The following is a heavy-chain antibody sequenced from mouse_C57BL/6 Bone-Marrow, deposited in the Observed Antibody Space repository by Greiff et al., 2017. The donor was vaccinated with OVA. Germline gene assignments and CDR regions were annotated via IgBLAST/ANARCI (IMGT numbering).Heavy chain of an antibody. CDR1: GFTFSSYT. CDR2: ISGGGGNT. CDR3: ERQNYGSSPYYYAMDY. V-gene: IGHV5-9*01. J-gene: IGHJ4*01. D-gene: IGHD1-1*01. Sequence: EVQGVESGGGLVKPGGSLKLSCAASGFTFSSYTMSWVRQTPEKRLEWVATISGGGGNTYYPDSVKGRFTISRDNAKNTLYLQMSSLRSEDTALYYCERQNYGSSPYYYAMDYWGQGTSVTVSS.